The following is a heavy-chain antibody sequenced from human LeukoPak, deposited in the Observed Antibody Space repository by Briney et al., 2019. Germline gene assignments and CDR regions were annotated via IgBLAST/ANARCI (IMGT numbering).Heavy chain of an antibody. V-gene: IGHV1-58*01. CDR2: IVVGSGNT. Sequence: ASVKVSCKASGFTFTSPAVQWVRQARGQRLEWIGWIVVGSGNTNYAQKFQERVTITRDMSTSTAYMELSSLRSEDTAVYYCAADLGDRSSGYPLDYWGQGTLVTVSS. CDR1: GFTFTSPA. D-gene: IGHD3-22*01. CDR3: AADLGDRSSGYPLDY. J-gene: IGHJ4*02.